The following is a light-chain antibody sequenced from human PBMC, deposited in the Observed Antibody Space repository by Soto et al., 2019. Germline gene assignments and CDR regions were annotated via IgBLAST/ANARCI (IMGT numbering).Light chain of an antibody. CDR3: QHYDHLPPLT. CDR1: QDIKNY. CDR2: DVS. Sequence: DIQMIQSPSSLSASVGDRVTITCQASQDIKNYLNWYQQKPGKAPKLLIYDVSNLETGVPSRFSGSGSGTHFSLNISSLQPEDVATYYCQHYDHLPPLTFGGGTRVQIK. V-gene: IGKV1-33*01. J-gene: IGKJ4*01.